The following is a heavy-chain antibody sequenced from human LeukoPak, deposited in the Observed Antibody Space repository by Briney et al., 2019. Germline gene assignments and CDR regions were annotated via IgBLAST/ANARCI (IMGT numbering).Heavy chain of an antibody. D-gene: IGHD1-1*01. CDR1: GGSLNNYY. V-gene: IGHV4-4*09. J-gene: IGHJ5*02. CDR3: ARHGDTDLATGSNWFDP. Sequence: PSETLSLTCNVSGGSLNNYYWGWFRQPPGKGLEWIGYIHTSGSDNYEPALKRRVSMSIDTSTNSFSLRVLSVTAADTALYFCARHGDTDLATGSNWFDPWGQGILVTVSS. CDR2: IHTSGSD.